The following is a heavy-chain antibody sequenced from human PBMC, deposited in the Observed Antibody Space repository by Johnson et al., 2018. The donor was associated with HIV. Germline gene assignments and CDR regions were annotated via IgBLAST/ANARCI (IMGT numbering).Heavy chain of an antibody. Sequence: VQLVESGGVVVQPGGSLRLSCAASGFTFDDYAMHWVRQAPGKGLEWVSLISWDGGSTYYADSVKGRFTISRDNSKNSLYLQMNSLRAEDTALYYCAKEEGSRGWFDAFDIWGQGTMVTVSS. V-gene: IGHV3-43D*03. CDR3: AKEEGSRGWFDAFDI. CDR2: ISWDGGST. D-gene: IGHD6-19*01. J-gene: IGHJ3*02. CDR1: GFTFDDYA.